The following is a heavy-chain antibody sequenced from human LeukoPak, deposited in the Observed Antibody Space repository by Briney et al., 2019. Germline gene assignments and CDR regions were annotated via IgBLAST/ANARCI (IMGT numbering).Heavy chain of an antibody. CDR3: ARGGPFCSGGSCFSLLGS. Sequence: GSLRLSCAASGFTFSSYWMTWIRQPPGKGLEWIGEINHSGSTNYNPSLKSRVTISVDTSKKQLSLKLSSVTAADTAVYYCARGGPFCSGGSCFSLLGSWGQGTPVTVSS. J-gene: IGHJ4*02. D-gene: IGHD2-15*01. CDR2: INHSGST. CDR1: GFTFSSYW. V-gene: IGHV4-34*01.